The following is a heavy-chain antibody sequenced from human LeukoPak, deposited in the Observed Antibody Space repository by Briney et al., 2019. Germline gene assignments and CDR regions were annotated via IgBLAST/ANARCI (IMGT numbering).Heavy chain of an antibody. CDR3: ARVEHYGSGPTRAFDI. CDR1: GDSVSSNSAA. V-gene: IGHV6-1*01. CDR2: TYYRSKWYN. D-gene: IGHD3-10*01. Sequence: SQTLSLTCAISGDSVSSNSAAWNWIRQSPSRGLEWLGRTYYRSKWYNDYAVSVKSRITINPDTSKNQFSLQLNSVTPEDTAVYYCARVEHYGSGPTRAFDIWGQGTMVTVSS. J-gene: IGHJ3*02.